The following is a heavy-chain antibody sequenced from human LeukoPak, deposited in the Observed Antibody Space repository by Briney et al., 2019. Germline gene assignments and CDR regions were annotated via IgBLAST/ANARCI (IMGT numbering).Heavy chain of an antibody. CDR2: IYYSGST. J-gene: IGHJ5*02. CDR1: GGSISSYY. V-gene: IGHV4-39*07. Sequence: SETLSLTCTVTGGSISSYYWSWIRQPPGKGLEWIGSIYYSGSTYYNPSLKSRVTISVDTSKNQFSLKLSSVTAADTAVYYCARALPGPWGQGALVTVSS. CDR3: ARALPGP.